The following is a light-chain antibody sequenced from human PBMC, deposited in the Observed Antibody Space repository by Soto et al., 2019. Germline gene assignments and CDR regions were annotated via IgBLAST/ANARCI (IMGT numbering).Light chain of an antibody. J-gene: IGKJ5*01. CDR3: QQYFLSPIT. CDR2: WAS. CDR1: QSLFSSSHKKNY. Sequence: DIVTTQSPESLAVSLGERATIKCKSSQSLFSSSHKKNYLAWYQQKSGQSPKLLIYWASSRESGVPDRFSGSGSGTDFTLTISSLQAEDVAVYYCQQYFLSPITFGQGTRLEIK. V-gene: IGKV4-1*01.